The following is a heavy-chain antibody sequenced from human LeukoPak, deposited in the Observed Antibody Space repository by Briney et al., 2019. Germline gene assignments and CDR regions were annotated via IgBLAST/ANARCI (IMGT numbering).Heavy chain of an antibody. V-gene: IGHV3-23*01. D-gene: IGHD2-21*01. CDR1: GFTFSSFA. J-gene: IGHJ4*02. CDR3: AKDYVVGSIDY. CDR2: IDKIGVGT. Sequence: GGTLRLSCAASGFTFSSFAMSWIRQAPGKGLEWVSSIDKIGVGTYYADSVRGRFTISRDNSKNTLFLQMNSLRAEDAAVYYCAKDYVVGSIDYWGQGTLVTVSS.